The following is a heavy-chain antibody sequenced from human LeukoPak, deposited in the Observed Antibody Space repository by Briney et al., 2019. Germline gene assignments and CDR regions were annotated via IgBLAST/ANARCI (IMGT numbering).Heavy chain of an antibody. CDR3: AGGYCSGGSCGDYYYCGMDV. J-gene: IGHJ6*02. Sequence: PSETLSLTCTVSGGSISSYYWSWIRQPPGKGLEWIGYIYYSGSTNYNPSLKSRVTISVDTSKNQFSLKLSSVTAADTAVYYCAGGYCSGGSCGDYYYCGMDVWGQGTTVTVSS. V-gene: IGHV4-59*01. D-gene: IGHD2-15*01. CDR2: IYYSGST. CDR1: GGSISSYY.